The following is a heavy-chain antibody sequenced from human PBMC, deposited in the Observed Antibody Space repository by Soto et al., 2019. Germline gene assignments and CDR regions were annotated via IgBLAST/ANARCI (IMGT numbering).Heavy chain of an antibody. CDR1: GGSISSSNW. CDR2: IYHSGST. J-gene: IGHJ2*01. D-gene: IGHD1-26*01. Sequence: QVQLQESGPGLVKPSGTLSLTCAVSGGSISSSNWWSWVRQPPGKGLEWIGEIYHSGSTNYNPSRKSRVTLSVDKSRNQFSLKLSSVTAADTAVYYCARVWWERRAWYFDLWGRGALVTVSS. CDR3: ARVWWERRAWYFDL. V-gene: IGHV4-4*02.